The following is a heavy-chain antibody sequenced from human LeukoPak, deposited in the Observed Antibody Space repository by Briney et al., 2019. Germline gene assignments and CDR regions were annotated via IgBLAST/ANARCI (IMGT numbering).Heavy chain of an antibody. J-gene: IGHJ4*02. CDR1: GFTFSNYA. D-gene: IGHD3-22*01. CDR3: AKWGFSDRSGANFHS. CDR2: VTASARRT. Sequence: GGSLRLSCEASGFTFSNYAMSWVRQAPGKGLEWVSTVTASARRTYYADSVQGRFTISRDNSNNTLFLQVDSLRADDTAVYHCAKWGFSDRSGANFHSWGQGTLVTVSS. V-gene: IGHV3-23*01.